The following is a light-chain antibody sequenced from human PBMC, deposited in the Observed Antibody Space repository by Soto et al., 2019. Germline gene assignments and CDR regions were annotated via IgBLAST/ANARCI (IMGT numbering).Light chain of an antibody. CDR2: RNN. V-gene: IGLV1-40*01. CDR1: SSNIGAGYD. CDR3: QSYDSSLSGYVV. J-gene: IGLJ2*01. Sequence: QSVLTQPRSVSGAPGQRVTISCTGSSSNIGAGYDVHWYQQLPGIAPKLLIYRNNNRPSGVPDRFSGSKSGNSASLAITGLQAEDEADYYCQSYDSSLSGYVVFGGRTKLTVL.